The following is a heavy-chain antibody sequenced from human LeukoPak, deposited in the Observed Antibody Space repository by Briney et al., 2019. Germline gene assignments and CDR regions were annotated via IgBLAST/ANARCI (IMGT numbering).Heavy chain of an antibody. CDR2: INHSGST. V-gene: IGHV4-34*01. CDR1: GGSFSGYY. J-gene: IGHJ6*03. Sequence: SETLSLTCAVYGGSFSGYYWSWIRQPPGKGLEWIGEINHSGSTNYNPSLKSRVTISVDTSKNQFSLKLSSVTAADTAVYYCARSLEYYDFWSGYPQRRNYYYYYYMDVWGKGTTVTVSS. D-gene: IGHD3-3*01. CDR3: ARSLEYYDFWSGYPQRRNYYYYYYMDV.